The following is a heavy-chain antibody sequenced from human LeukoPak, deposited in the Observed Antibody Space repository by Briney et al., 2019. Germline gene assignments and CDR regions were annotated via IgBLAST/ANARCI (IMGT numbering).Heavy chain of an antibody. V-gene: IGHV3-43D*04. CDR2: ISWDGGST. CDR3: AKDIGSLASSSWGFDY. J-gene: IGHJ4*02. CDR1: GFTFDDYA. Sequence: TGGSLRLSCAASGFTFDDYAMHWVRQAPGKGLEWDSLISWDGGSTYYADSVKGRFTISRDNSKNSLYLQMNSLRAEDTALYYCAKDIGSLASSSWGFDYWGPGILVTVSS. D-gene: IGHD6-13*01.